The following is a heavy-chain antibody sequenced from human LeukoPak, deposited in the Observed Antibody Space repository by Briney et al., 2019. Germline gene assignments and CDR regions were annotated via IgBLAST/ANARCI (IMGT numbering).Heavy chain of an antibody. D-gene: IGHD6-19*01. CDR2: ISGGST. CDR3: AKSGVEIAVAGTSDY. J-gene: IGHJ4*02. Sequence: GGSLRLSCAASGFTVSSNEMSWVRQAPGKGLEWVSSISGGSTYYADSRKGRFTISRDNSKNTLHLQMNSLRAEDTAVYYCAKSGVEIAVAGTSDYWGQGTLVTVSS. CDR1: GFTVSSNE. V-gene: IGHV3-38-3*01.